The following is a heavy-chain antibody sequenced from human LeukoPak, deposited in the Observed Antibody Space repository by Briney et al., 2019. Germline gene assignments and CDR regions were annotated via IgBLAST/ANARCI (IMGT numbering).Heavy chain of an antibody. CDR1: GYTFTSYG. Sequence: ASVKVSCKASGYTFTSYGISWVRQAPGQGLEWMGWISAYNGNTNYAQKLQGRVTMTTDTSTSTAYMELRSLRSDDTAVYYCARDDCSSTSCYAEYYYGMDVWGQGTTVTVSS. J-gene: IGHJ6*02. D-gene: IGHD2-2*01. CDR2: ISAYNGNT. V-gene: IGHV1-18*01. CDR3: ARDDCSSTSCYAEYYYGMDV.